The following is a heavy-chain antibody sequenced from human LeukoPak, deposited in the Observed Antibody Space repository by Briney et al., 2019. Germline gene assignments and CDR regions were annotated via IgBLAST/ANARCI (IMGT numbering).Heavy chain of an antibody. CDR1: GFTFSTSA. CDR3: AREGIVGSTRDY. CDR2: IYSGGST. V-gene: IGHV3-53*01. D-gene: IGHD1-26*01. J-gene: IGHJ4*02. Sequence: GGSLRLSCAASGFTFSTSAMTWVRQAPGKGLEWVSIIYSGGSTYYADSVKGRFTISRDNSKNTLYLQMNSLRAEDTAVYYCAREGIVGSTRDYWGQGTLVTVSS.